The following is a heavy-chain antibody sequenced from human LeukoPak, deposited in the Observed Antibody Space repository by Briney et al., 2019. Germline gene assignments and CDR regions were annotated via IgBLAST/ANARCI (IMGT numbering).Heavy chain of an antibody. Sequence: GGSLRLSCAASGFTVSSHYMSWVRQAPGKGLVWVSRINSDGSSTSYADSVKGRFTISRDNAKNTLYLQMNSLRAEDTAVYYCARDSTRGYFDYWGQGTLVTVSS. V-gene: IGHV3-74*01. CDR3: ARDSTRGYFDY. CDR2: INSDGSST. J-gene: IGHJ4*02. CDR1: GFTVSSHY. D-gene: IGHD4-11*01.